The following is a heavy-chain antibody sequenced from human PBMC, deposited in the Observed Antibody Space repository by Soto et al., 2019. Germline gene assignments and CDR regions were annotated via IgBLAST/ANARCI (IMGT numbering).Heavy chain of an antibody. CDR3: ATSSYCISTSCLDGMDV. Sequence: QVQLVQSGAEVKKPGASVKVSCKVSGYTLTELSMHWVRQAPGKGLEWMGGFDPEDGETIYAQKFQGRVTMTEDTSTDTAYMELRGLRSEDTAVYYCATSSYCISTSCLDGMDVWGQGTTVTVSS. CDR2: FDPEDGET. D-gene: IGHD2-2*01. CDR1: GYTLTELS. J-gene: IGHJ6*02. V-gene: IGHV1-24*01.